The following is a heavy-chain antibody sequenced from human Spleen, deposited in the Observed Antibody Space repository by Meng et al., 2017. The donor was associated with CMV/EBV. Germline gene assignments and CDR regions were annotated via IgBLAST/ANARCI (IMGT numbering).Heavy chain of an antibody. CDR3: ARDLTYGTGDCFDY. D-gene: IGHD4-17*01. CDR1: GYTFTNNY. Sequence: ASVKVSCKASGYTFTNNYMHWVRQAPGQGLEWMGMINPSSRRTTFAQKLQGRVTMTRDTSTSTVYMELSSLRSEDTAVYYCARDLTYGTGDCFDYWGQGTLVTVSS. CDR2: INPSSRRT. J-gene: IGHJ4*02. V-gene: IGHV1-46*04.